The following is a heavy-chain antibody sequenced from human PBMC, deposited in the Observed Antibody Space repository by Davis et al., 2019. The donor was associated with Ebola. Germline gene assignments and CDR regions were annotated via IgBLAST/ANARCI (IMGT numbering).Heavy chain of an antibody. V-gene: IGHV4-59*12. J-gene: IGHJ6*02. CDR2: IYYCGST. CDR3: AGLAARSSYYYGMDV. Sequence: SETLSLTCTVSGGSISSYYWSWIRQPPGKGLEWIGYIYYCGSTNYNPSLKSRVTISGDTSKTQFSLRLSSVTAADTAVYYCAGLAARSSYYYGMDVWGQGTTVTVSS. D-gene: IGHD6-6*01. CDR1: GGSISSYY.